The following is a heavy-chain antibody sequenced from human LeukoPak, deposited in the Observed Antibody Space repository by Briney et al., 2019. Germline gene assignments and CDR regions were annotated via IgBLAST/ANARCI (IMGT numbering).Heavy chain of an antibody. CDR2: ISYDGSNK. V-gene: IGHV3-30*04. J-gene: IGHJ3*02. CDR3: ARGGYYYDSSGYYSGGDAFDI. CDR1: GFTFSSYA. Sequence: PGRSLRLSCAASGFTFSSYAMHWVRQAPGKGLEWVAVISYDGSNKYYADSVKGRFTISRDNSKNTLYLQMNSLRAEDTAVYYCARGGYYYDSSGYYSGGDAFDIWGQGTMVTVSS. D-gene: IGHD3-22*01.